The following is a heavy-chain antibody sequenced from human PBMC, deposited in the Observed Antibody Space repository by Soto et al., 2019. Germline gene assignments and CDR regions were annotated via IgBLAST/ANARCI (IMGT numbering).Heavy chain of an antibody. D-gene: IGHD3-10*01. CDR1: GGSFSGYY. CDR3: ARLAFGDIHFDY. CDR2: INHSGST. Sequence: PSETLSLTCAVYGGSFSGYYWSWIRQPPGKGLEWIGEINHSGSTNYNPSLKSRVTISVDTSKNQFSLKLSSVTAADTAVYYCARLAFGDIHFDYWGQGTLVTVSS. J-gene: IGHJ4*02. V-gene: IGHV4-34*01.